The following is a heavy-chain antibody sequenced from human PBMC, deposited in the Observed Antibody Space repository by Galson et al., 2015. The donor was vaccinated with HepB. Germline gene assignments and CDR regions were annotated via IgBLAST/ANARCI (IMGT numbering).Heavy chain of an antibody. V-gene: IGHV3-30*18. CDR1: GFTLSNYG. J-gene: IGHJ4*02. Sequence: SLRLSCAASGFTLSNYGMHWVRQAPGKGLEWVAVISYDGSNNYYGDSVKGRFTISRDNSKNTLYLQMNSLRAEDTAVYYCAKEVNLYSNYGSRGPDFWGQGTLVTVSS. D-gene: IGHD4-11*01. CDR3: AKEVNLYSNYGSRGPDF. CDR2: ISYDGSNN.